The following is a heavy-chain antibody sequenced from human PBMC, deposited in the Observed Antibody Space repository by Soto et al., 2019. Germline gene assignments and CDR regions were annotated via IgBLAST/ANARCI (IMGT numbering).Heavy chain of an antibody. V-gene: IGHV5-51*01. J-gene: IGHJ4*02. CDR3: VRSYYDAAGYFYDVDS. Sequence: GESLKISCEASGYNFMTYWAGWVRQMPGKGLEWMGIIFPRDSDTRYSPSFRGLVTISADKSINTAYLQWSSLMPSDTAMYYCVRSYYDAAGYFYDVDSWGQGTLVTVSS. CDR1: GYNFMTYW. D-gene: IGHD3-22*01. CDR2: IFPRDSDT.